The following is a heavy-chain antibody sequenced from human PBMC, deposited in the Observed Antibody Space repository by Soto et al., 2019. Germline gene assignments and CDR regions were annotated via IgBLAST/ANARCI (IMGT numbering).Heavy chain of an antibody. CDR1: GFTFSSYS. J-gene: IGHJ6*03. Sequence: GGSLRLSCAASGFTFSSYSMNWVRQAPGKGLEWVSSISSSSSYIYYADSVKGRFTISRDNAKNSLYLQMNSLRAEDTAVYYFARGGRVQLGSYYYYYMDVWGKGTTVTVSS. CDR3: ARGGRVQLGSYYYYYMDV. CDR2: ISSSSSYI. D-gene: IGHD6-6*01. V-gene: IGHV3-21*01.